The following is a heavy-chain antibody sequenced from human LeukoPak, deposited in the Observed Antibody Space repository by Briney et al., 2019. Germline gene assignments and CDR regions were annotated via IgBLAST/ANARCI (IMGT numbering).Heavy chain of an antibody. CDR1: GFTFSSYA. CDR2: ISYDGSNK. D-gene: IGHD3-9*01. J-gene: IGHJ6*02. Sequence: PGGSLRLSCAASGFTFSSYAMHWVRQAPGKGLKWVAVISYDGSNKYYADSVKGRFTISRDNSKNTLYLQMNSLRAEDTAVYYCARDRGKDYDILTGYFYGMDVWGQGTTVTVSS. CDR3: ARDRGKDYDILTGYFYGMDV. V-gene: IGHV3-30-3*01.